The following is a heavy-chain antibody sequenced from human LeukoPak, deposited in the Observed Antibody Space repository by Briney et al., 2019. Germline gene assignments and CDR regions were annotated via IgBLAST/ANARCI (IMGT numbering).Heavy chain of an antibody. J-gene: IGHJ3*01. CDR2: VSGNNGNT. CDR1: GYTFTTYG. V-gene: IGHV1-18*01. CDR3: ARDFDV. Sequence: ASVKVSCKASGYTFTTYGISWVRQAPGQGLEWMGGVSGNNGNTNYAQKLQGRVTMTTDTSTNTAYMELRSLRSDDTAVYYCARDFDVWGQGTMVTVSS.